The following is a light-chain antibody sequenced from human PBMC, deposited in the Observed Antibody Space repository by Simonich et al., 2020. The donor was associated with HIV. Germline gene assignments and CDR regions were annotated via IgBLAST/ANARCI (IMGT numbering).Light chain of an antibody. CDR2: WAS. V-gene: IGKV4-1*01. CDR3: QQYYTTPWT. J-gene: IGKJ1*01. CDR1: QCVLYSSNNKNY. Sequence: DIVMTQSPDSLAVSLGERATINCKSSQCVLYSSNNKNYLAWYQQKPGQPPKLLIYWASTRESGVPDRFSGSGSGTDFTLTISSLQAEDVAVYYCQQYYTTPWTFGQGTKVEI.